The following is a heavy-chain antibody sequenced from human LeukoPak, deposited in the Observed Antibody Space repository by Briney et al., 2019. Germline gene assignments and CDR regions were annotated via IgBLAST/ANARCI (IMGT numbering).Heavy chain of an antibody. CDR1: GGTFSSYA. D-gene: IGHD3-22*01. J-gene: IGHJ4*02. Sequence: GASVKVSCKASGGTFSSYAISWVRQAPGQGLEWMGGIIPIFGTANYAQKFQGRVTITADKSTSTAYMELSSLRSEDTAVYYCARVFYDSSGSYDYWGQGTLVTVSS. V-gene: IGHV1-69*06. CDR2: IIPIFGTA. CDR3: ARVFYDSSGSYDY.